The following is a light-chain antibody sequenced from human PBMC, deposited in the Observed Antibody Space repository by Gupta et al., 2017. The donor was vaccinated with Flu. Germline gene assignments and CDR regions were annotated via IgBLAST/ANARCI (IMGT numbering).Light chain of an antibody. V-gene: IGLV3-1*01. J-gene: IGLJ2*01. CDR3: QAWDTSMVV. CDR2: QIN. Sequence: SYDLPQPPSVSASPGQTATTTCFGDDWGGTYISWYQHKPGQSPVLLTYQINERPAGIPERFAGSTSGNTATLTISGKQATDEADYYCQAWDTSMVVFGGGTKLTVL. CDR1: DWGGTY.